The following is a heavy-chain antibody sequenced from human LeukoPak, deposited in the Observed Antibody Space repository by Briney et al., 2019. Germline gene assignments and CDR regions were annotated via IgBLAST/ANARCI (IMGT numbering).Heavy chain of an antibody. Sequence: SQTLSLTCTVSGGSISSGSYYWSWIRQPPGKGLEWIGYIYHSGSTYYNPSLKSRVTISVDRSKNQFSLKLSSVTAADTAVYYCARARGYGDYAGWTDCWGQGTLVTVSS. CDR2: IYHSGST. CDR3: ARARGYGDYAGWTDC. J-gene: IGHJ4*02. V-gene: IGHV4-30-2*01. D-gene: IGHD4-17*01. CDR1: GGSISSGSYY.